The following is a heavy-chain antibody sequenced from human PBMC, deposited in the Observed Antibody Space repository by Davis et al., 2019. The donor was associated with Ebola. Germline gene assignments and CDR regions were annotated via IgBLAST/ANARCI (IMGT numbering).Heavy chain of an antibody. Sequence: HSQTLSLTCAISGDSVSGSSGAWNWIGQSPSRGLEWLGRTYYNSKWYSDYAVSVKSRITVNPDTSKNQFSLQLDSVTPEDTAVYYCARGWLRSGLDYWGQGILVTVSS. J-gene: IGHJ4*02. CDR1: GDSVSGSSGA. V-gene: IGHV6-1*01. D-gene: IGHD3-22*01. CDR3: ARGWLRSGLDY. CDR2: TYYNSKWYS.